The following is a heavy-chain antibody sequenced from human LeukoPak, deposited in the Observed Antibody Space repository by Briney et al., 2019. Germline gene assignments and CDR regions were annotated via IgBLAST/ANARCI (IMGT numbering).Heavy chain of an antibody. CDR3: ARDAVPYSSSWIPGY. CDR2: IHDSGNT. CDR1: GGSISCGGHY. Sequence: SQTLSLTCTVSGGSISCGGHYWSWIRQHPGKGLEWIGYIHDSGNTYYNPSLRSRVTMSLDTSENQFSLQLSPVTAADTAVYFCARDAVPYSSSWIPGYWGQGTLVTVSS. J-gene: IGHJ4*02. D-gene: IGHD6-13*01. V-gene: IGHV4-31*03.